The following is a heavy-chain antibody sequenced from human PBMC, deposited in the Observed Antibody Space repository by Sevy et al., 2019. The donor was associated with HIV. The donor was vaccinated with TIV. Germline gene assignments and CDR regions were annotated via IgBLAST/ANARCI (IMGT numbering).Heavy chain of an antibody. D-gene: IGHD3-22*01. CDR2: IWNDQINK. V-gene: IGHV3-33*03. J-gene: IGHJ3*01. Sequence: GGSLRLSCAASGFTFNNYGMHWVRQAPGKGLEWVAVIWNDQINKHYADSVKDRFTISRDNSKDTLYLQMNSLGVEDMAVYYCASLPNNYYDTSGSSGDDAFDLWGRGTMVTVSS. CDR1: GFTFNNYG. CDR3: ASLPNNYYDTSGSSGDDAFDL.